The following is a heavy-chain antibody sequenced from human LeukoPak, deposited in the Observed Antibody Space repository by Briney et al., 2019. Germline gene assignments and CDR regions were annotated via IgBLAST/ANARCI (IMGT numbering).Heavy chain of an antibody. D-gene: IGHD1-26*01. CDR3: ARAMGATTQALFDS. V-gene: IGHV3-13*01. J-gene: IGHJ4*02. CDR2: IDTAGAT. Sequence: PGGSLRLSCAASGFTFSAFDMHWVRQVTGKRLEWVSGIDTAGATYYPGSVKGRFTISRENAKNSLYLHMNGLRAGDTAVYFCARAMGATTQALFDSWGQGALVAVSS. CDR1: GFTFSAFD.